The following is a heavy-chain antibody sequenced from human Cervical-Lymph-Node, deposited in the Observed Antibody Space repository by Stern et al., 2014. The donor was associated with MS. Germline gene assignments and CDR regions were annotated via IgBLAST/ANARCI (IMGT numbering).Heavy chain of an antibody. CDR1: GDSISSYTHY. CDR3: AKHACTGAACPFDL. J-gene: IGHJ4*02. Sequence: QLQLQESGPGLVKPSETLSLTCAVSGDSISSYTHYWAWIRQPPGKGLEWIGSVNYRGATSYNPSLKSPVTIPVDTPKNHFPLGLNSVTAADTAVYYCAKHACTGAACPFDLWGQGTLVTVSS. CDR2: VNYRGAT. V-gene: IGHV4-39*01. D-gene: IGHD2-8*02.